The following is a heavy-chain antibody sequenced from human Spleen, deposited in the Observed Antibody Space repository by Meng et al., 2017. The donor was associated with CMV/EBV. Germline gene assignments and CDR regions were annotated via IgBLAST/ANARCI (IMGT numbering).Heavy chain of an antibody. J-gene: IGHJ4*02. CDR1: EFTFVSYA. D-gene: IGHD3-9*01. CDR2: ISESIDYI. CDR3: ARYFDPDY. V-gene: IGHV3-23*01. Sequence: RGSCAASEFTFVSYAMSWVRQGTGKGMEWVSGISESIDYIYNASSMKGRFTISRDNSKNTLYLQMDSVRAEATGIYCCARYFDPDYWGQGTLVTVSS.